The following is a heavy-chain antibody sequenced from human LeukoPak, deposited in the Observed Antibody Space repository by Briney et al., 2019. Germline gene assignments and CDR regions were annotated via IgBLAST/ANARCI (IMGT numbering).Heavy chain of an antibody. CDR2: ITSSGATT. V-gene: IGHV3-23*01. CDR1: GFTFSSYG. CDR3: AKGRYCDSTTCAYHGLDV. Sequence: GGSLRLSCAASGFTFSSYGMHWVRQAPGKGLEWVSTITSSGATTTYADPVKGRFTISRDNSKNTLSLQGNSLSAEDTAVYYCAKGRYCDSTTCAYHGLDVWGQGTTVTVSS. D-gene: IGHD2-2*01. J-gene: IGHJ6*02.